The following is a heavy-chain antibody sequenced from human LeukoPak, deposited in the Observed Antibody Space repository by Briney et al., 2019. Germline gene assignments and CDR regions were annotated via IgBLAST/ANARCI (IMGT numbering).Heavy chain of an antibody. Sequence: PGGSLRLSCAASGFTFSSYAMHWVRQAPGKGLGWVAVISYDGSNKYYADSVKGRFTSSRDNSKNTLYLQMNSLRAEDTAVYYCARSSSSWYADYFDYWGQGTLGTVSS. V-gene: IGHV3-30*01. D-gene: IGHD6-13*01. CDR2: ISYDGSNK. J-gene: IGHJ4*02. CDR3: ARSSSSWYADYFDY. CDR1: GFTFSSYA.